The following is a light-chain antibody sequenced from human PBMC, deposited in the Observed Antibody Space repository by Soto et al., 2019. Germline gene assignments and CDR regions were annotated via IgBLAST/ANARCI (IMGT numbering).Light chain of an antibody. CDR1: ISDVGGYNY. Sequence: QSALTQPASVSGSPGQSITISCTGTISDVGGYNYVSWYQQHPGKAPKLMIFDVRNRPSGVSNRFSGSKSGYTASLTISGLQAEDEADYYCSSYTSSSTYVFGTGTKLTVL. J-gene: IGLJ1*01. V-gene: IGLV2-14*03. CDR3: SSYTSSSTYV. CDR2: DVR.